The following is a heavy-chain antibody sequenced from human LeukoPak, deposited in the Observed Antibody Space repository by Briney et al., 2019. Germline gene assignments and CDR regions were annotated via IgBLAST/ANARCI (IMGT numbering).Heavy chain of an antibody. CDR2: ISGSGGST. J-gene: IGHJ4*02. CDR1: GFTFSSYA. Sequence: AGGSLRLSCAASGFTFSSYAMTGVRQAPGKGLGWVSAISGSGGSTYYADSVKGRFTISRDNSKNTLYLQMNSLRAEDTAVYYCAKDSLGVVVAATALDHWGQGTLVTVSS. D-gene: IGHD2-15*01. V-gene: IGHV3-23*01. CDR3: AKDSLGVVVAATALDH.